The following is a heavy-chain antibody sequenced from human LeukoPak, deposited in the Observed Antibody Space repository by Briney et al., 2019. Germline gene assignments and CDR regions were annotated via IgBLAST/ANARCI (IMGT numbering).Heavy chain of an antibody. D-gene: IGHD3-10*01. V-gene: IGHV3-23*01. CDR3: AKASWGSGSSYYYYMDV. CDR2: ISGGGGST. CDR1: GFTFSSYA. J-gene: IGHJ6*03. Sequence: GGPLRLSCAASGFTFSSYAMSWVRQAPGKGLEWVSAISGGGGSTYYADSVKGRFTISRDNSKNTLYLQMNSLRAEDTAVYYCAKASWGSGSSYYYYMDVWGKGTTVTVSS.